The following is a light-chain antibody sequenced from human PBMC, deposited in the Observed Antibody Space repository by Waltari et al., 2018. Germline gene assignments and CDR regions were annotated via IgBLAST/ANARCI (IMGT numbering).Light chain of an antibody. CDR1: QSGNSW. Sequence: DIQMTQSPSTLSASVGDRVTITCRATQSGNSWLAWYQQKPGKAPNLLIYKASSLESGVPSRFSGSGSGTEFTLTISSLQPDDFATYYCQQYKNYPLTFGGGTKVEIK. CDR3: QQYKNYPLT. V-gene: IGKV1-5*03. J-gene: IGKJ4*01. CDR2: KAS.